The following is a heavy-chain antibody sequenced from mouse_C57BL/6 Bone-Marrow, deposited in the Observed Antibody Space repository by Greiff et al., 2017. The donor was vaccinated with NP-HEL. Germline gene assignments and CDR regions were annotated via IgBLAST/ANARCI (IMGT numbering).Heavy chain of an antibody. Sequence: VQLQQSGAELVRPGTSVKVSCKASGYAFTNYLIEWVKQRPGQGLEWIGVINPGSGGTNYNEKFKGKATLTADKSSSTAYMQLSSLTSEDSAVYFCAREEYRYYYAMDYWGQGTSVTVSS. J-gene: IGHJ4*01. CDR2: INPGSGGT. CDR3: AREEYRYYYAMDY. D-gene: IGHD5-1*01. CDR1: GYAFTNYL. V-gene: IGHV1-54*01.